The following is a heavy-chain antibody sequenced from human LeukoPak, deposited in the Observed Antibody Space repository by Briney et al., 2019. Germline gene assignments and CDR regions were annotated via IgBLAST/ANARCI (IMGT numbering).Heavy chain of an antibody. J-gene: IGHJ4*02. CDR1: GGSISSYY. V-gene: IGHV4-59*01. Sequence: SETLSLTCTVSGGSISSYYWSWIRQPPGKGLEWIGYIYYSGSTNYNPSLKSRVTISVDTSKNQFSLKLSSVTAADTAVYYCARNLYGGNLNYFDYWGQGTLDTVSS. D-gene: IGHD4-23*01. CDR2: IYYSGST. CDR3: ARNLYGGNLNYFDY.